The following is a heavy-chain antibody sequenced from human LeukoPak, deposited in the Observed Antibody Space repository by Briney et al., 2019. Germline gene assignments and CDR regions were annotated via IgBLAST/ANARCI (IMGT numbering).Heavy chain of an antibody. CDR1: GGSISSYY. J-gene: IGHJ4*02. D-gene: IGHD4-23*01. CDR3: ARHGNLSKTYYFDY. CDR2: IYYSGST. Sequence: PSETLSLTCTVPGGSISSYYWSWIRQPPGKGLEWIGHIYYSGSTNYNPSLKSRVTISVDTSKNQFSLKLSSVTAADTAVYYCARHGNLSKTYYFDYWGQGTLVTVSS. V-gene: IGHV4-59*08.